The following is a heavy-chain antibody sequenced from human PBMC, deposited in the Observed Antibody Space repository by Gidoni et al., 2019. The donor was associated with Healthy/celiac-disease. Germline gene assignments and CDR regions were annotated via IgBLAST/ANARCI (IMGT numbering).Heavy chain of an antibody. CDR2: INHSGST. J-gene: IGHJ4*02. Sequence: QVQLQQWGAGLLKPSETLSLTCAGYGGSFSGYYWSWIRQPPGKGLEWIGEINHSGSTNYNPSLKSRVTISVDTSKNQFSLKLSSVTAADTAVYYCARGDHAGTGTTGFDYWGQGTLVTVSS. D-gene: IGHD1-1*01. V-gene: IGHV4-34*01. CDR1: GGSFSGYY. CDR3: ARGDHAGTGTTGFDY.